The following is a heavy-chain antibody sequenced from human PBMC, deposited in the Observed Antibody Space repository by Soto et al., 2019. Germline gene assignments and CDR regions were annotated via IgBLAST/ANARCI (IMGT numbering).Heavy chain of an antibody. V-gene: IGHV4-31*03. CDR3: ARRGGDGYGFNSYDFDY. Sequence: QVQLQESGPGLVKPSQTLSLTCTVSGGSISSGGYYWSWIRQHPGKGLEWIGYSYYSGSTYYNPSLKCRVTTSVDTSKNQFSLKLSSVTAADTDVYYCARRGGDGYGFNSYDFDYWGQGTLVTVSS. J-gene: IGHJ4*02. CDR1: GGSISSGGYY. CDR2: SYYSGST. D-gene: IGHD5-18*01.